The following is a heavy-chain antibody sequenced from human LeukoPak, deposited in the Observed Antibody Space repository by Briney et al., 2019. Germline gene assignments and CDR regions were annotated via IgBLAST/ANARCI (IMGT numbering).Heavy chain of an antibody. CDR1: GYTFTDYY. V-gene: IGHV1-2*02. CDR3: ARAGDIVVVVAADYYYMDV. J-gene: IGHJ6*03. Sequence: ASVKVSCKASGYTFTDYYIHWVRQAPGHGLEWMGWVNPHSGGTNFAQGFRGRVTMTTDTSTSTAYMELRSLRSDDTAVYYCARAGDIVVVVAADYYYMDVWGKGTTVTISS. CDR2: VNPHSGGT. D-gene: IGHD2-15*01.